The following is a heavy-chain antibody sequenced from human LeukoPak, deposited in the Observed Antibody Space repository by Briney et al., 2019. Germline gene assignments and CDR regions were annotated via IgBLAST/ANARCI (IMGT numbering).Heavy chain of an antibody. Sequence: SETLSHTCAVYGGSFSGYYWSWIRQPPGKGLEWIGEINHSGSTNYNPSLKSRVTISVDTSKNQFSLKLSSVTAADTAVYYCARSPRGLLWFGESINRYYYYGMDVWGKGTTVTVSS. J-gene: IGHJ6*04. CDR1: GGSFSGYY. CDR2: INHSGST. CDR3: ARSPRGLLWFGESINRYYYYGMDV. D-gene: IGHD3-10*01. V-gene: IGHV4-34*01.